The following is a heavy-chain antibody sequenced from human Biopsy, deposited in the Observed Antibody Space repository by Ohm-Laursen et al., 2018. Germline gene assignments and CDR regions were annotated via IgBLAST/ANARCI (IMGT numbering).Heavy chain of an antibody. CDR3: ARDYDTSGYYYVS. CDR2: IFYRGST. D-gene: IGHD3-22*01. V-gene: IGHV4-39*01. CDR1: GGSVSDSFHF. Sequence: SETLSLTCTVSGGSVSDSFHFWSWIRQPPGEGLEWIGSIFYRGSTHYKPSLKSRVNISVDTSKNQFSLKLNSVTAADTAVYYCARDYDTSGYYYVSWGQGTLVTVSS. J-gene: IGHJ5*02.